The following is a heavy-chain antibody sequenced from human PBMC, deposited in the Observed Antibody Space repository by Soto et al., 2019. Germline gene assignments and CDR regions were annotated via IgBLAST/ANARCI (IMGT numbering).Heavy chain of an antibody. V-gene: IGHV1-69*13. CDR3: ATGGSGSHYNYYYYGMDV. J-gene: IGHJ6*02. D-gene: IGHD3-10*01. CDR2: IIPIFGTA. Sequence: SVKVSCKASGGTFSSYAISWVRQAPGQGLEWMGGIIPIFGTANYAQKFQGRVTITADESTSTAYMELSSLRSEDTAVYYCATGGSGSHYNYYYYGMDVWGQGTTVTVSS. CDR1: GGTFSSYA.